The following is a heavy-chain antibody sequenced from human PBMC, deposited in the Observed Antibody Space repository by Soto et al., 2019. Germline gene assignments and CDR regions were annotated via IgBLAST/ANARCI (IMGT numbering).Heavy chain of an antibody. Sequence: QITLRQSGPTRVRPTQPLTLTCNFSGFSLSSSGVGVGWIRQPPGKAPEWLVVIYWDDDKRYSPSLKSRHTFTKDTSKNQGVLTTTKMDPVDTGTNYCAHRALYSGSYWDGGYFDAWGQGTPVTVSP. CDR2: IYWDDDK. J-gene: IGHJ4*02. D-gene: IGHD1-26*01. V-gene: IGHV2-5*02. CDR1: GFSLSSSGVG. CDR3: AHRALYSGSYWDGGYFDA.